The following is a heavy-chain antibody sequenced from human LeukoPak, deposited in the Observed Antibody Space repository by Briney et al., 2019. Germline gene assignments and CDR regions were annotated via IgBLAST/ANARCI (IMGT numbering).Heavy chain of an antibody. CDR3: ARDLMGIAYRGAFYY. D-gene: IGHD6-13*01. J-gene: IGHJ4*02. Sequence: PGGSLRLSCAASGFTFSSYWMSWVRQAPGKGLEWVAHIKQDGSEKNYVDSVKGRFTISRDNAKNSLYLQMNSLRAEDTAVYYCARDLMGIAYRGAFYYWGQGTLVTVSS. CDR1: GFTFSSYW. V-gene: IGHV3-7*03. CDR2: IKQDGSEK.